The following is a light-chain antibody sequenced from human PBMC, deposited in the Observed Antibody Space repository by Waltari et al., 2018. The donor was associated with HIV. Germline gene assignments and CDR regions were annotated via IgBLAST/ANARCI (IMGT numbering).Light chain of an antibody. J-gene: IGLJ1*01. V-gene: IGLV1-47*01. Sequence: QSVLTQPPSASVTPGQRVTIPCSGSISNIGSNYVYWYQQLPGTAPKLLIYRNNQRPSGVPDRFSGSKSGTSASLAISGLRSEDEADYYCAAWDDSLSGLYVFGTGTKVTVL. CDR3: AAWDDSLSGLYV. CDR1: ISNIGSNY. CDR2: RNN.